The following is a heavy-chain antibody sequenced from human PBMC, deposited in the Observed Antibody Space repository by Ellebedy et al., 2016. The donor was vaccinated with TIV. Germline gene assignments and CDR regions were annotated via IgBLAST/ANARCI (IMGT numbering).Heavy chain of an antibody. CDR2: IIPIFGTA. CDR1: GGTFSSYA. D-gene: IGHD3-10*01. V-gene: IGHV1-69*06. CDR3: AREGPVGSGSYENWFDP. J-gene: IGHJ5*02. Sequence: SVKVSCXASGGTFSSYAISWVRQAPGQGLEWMGGIIPIFGTANYAQKFQGRVTITADKSTSTAYMELSSLRSEDTAVYYCAREGPVGSGSYENWFDPWGQGTLVTVSS.